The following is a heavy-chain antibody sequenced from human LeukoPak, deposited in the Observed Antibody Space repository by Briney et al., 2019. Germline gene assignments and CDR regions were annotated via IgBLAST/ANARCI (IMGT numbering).Heavy chain of an antibody. Sequence: GGSLRLSCAASGFTFSSYAMSWVRQAPGKGLEWVSSISGSGGSTYYADSVKGRFTISRDNAKNSLYLQMNSLRAEDTAVYYCARDTYYYDSSGYFDYWGQGTLVTVSS. V-gene: IGHV3-23*01. D-gene: IGHD3-22*01. CDR3: ARDTYYYDSSGYFDY. CDR2: ISGSGGST. J-gene: IGHJ4*02. CDR1: GFTFSSYA.